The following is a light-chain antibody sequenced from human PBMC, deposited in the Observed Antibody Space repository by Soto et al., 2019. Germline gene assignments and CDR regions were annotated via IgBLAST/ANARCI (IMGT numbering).Light chain of an antibody. V-gene: IGLV2-14*01. J-gene: IGLJ1*01. Sequence: QSVLTQPPSASGSPGQSVTISCTGTSSDVGGYNFVSWYQQHPGKAPKLLIYEVTTRPSGVSTRFSGSKSGNTASLTISGLQAEDETDYHCSSYSTSGTLFVFGTGTKVTVL. CDR2: EVT. CDR3: SSYSTSGTLFV. CDR1: SSDVGGYNF.